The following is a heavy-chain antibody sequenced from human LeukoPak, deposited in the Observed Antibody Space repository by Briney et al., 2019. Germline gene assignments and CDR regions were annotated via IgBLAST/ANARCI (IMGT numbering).Heavy chain of an antibody. CDR1: GGTFISYA. D-gene: IGHD3-22*01. V-gene: IGHV1-69*13. Sequence: SVKVSCKASGGTFISYAISWVRQAPGQGVEWMGGIIPIFGTANYAQKFQGRVTITADESTSTAYMELSSLRSVDTTVYYCARPHDSSGYYYLDYWGQGTLVTVSS. CDR2: IIPIFGTA. CDR3: ARPHDSSGYYYLDY. J-gene: IGHJ4*02.